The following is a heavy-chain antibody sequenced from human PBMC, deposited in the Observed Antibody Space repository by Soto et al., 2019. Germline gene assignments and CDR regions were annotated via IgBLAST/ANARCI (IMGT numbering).Heavy chain of an antibody. CDR2: ISGSDGKT. CDR1: GFSFISYA. J-gene: IGHJ4*02. Sequence: PGGSLRLCCAASGFSFISYAMSWVRQAPGKGLEWVSTISGSDGKTFYADSVKGRFSISRDTSKNMLYLQMNNLRGDDTAVYYCVRWSYLDYWGQGTRVTVSS. V-gene: IGHV3-23*01. D-gene: IGHD3-3*01. CDR3: VRWSYLDY.